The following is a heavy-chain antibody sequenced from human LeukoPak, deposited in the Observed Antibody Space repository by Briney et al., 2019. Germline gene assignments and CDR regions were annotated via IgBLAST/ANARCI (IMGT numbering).Heavy chain of an antibody. CDR3: ARQLGSSSWDY. J-gene: IGHJ4*02. Sequence: GGSLRLSCAASGFTFSSYDMNWVRQAPGKGLEWVSPISSSSTYIYYADSVKGRFTISRDNAKNSLYLQMNSLRAEDTAVYYCARQLGSSSWDYWGQGTLVTVSS. CDR2: ISSSSTYI. D-gene: IGHD6-13*01. CDR1: GFTFSSYD. V-gene: IGHV3-21*01.